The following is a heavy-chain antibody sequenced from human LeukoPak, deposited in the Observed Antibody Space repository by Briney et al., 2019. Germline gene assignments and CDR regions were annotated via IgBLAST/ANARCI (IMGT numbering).Heavy chain of an antibody. CDR2: IYSGGST. V-gene: IGHV3-53*04. Sequence: GGSLRLSCAASGLTVSSNYMSWVRQAPGKGLEWVSVIYSGGSTYYADSVKGRFTISRHNSKNTLYLQMNSLRAEDTAVYYCARSKAVAATYYYYGMDVWGQGTTVTVS. J-gene: IGHJ6*02. CDR1: GLTVSSNY. D-gene: IGHD6-19*01. CDR3: ARSKAVAATYYYYGMDV.